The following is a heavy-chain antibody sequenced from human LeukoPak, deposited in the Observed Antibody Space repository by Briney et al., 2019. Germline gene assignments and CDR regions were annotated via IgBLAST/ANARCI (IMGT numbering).Heavy chain of an antibody. CDR2: IRYDGSNK. D-gene: IGHD2-2*02. J-gene: IGHJ6*03. CDR3: AKDGLVVVPAAIVGYYYYYMDV. V-gene: IGHV3-30*02. Sequence: PGGSLRLSCAASGFTFSSYSMNWVRQAPGKGLEWVAFIRYDGSNKYYADSVKGRFTISRDNSKNTLYLQMNSLRAEDTAVYYCAKDGLVVVPAAIVGYYYYYMDVWGKGTTVTVSS. CDR1: GFTFSSYS.